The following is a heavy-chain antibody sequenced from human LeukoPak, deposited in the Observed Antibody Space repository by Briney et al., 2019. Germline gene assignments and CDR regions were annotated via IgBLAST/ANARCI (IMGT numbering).Heavy chain of an antibody. Sequence: SETLSLTCTVSGYSISSGYYWGWIRQPPGKGLEWIGNIYPSGTTYYNPSLKTRVTISVDMSKNQFSLKLSSVTAADTAVYFCARAYSSSWYFNWFDPWGQGTLVTVSS. CDR3: ARAYSSSWYFNWFDP. CDR2: IYPSGTT. D-gene: IGHD6-13*01. J-gene: IGHJ5*02. CDR1: GYSISSGYY. V-gene: IGHV4-38-2*02.